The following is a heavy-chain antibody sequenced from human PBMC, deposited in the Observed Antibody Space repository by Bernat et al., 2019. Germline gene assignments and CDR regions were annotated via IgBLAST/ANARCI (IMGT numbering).Heavy chain of an antibody. CDR3: ARRKHHDY. CDR1: GGSISSGSYH. CDR2: VYYSGST. V-gene: IGHV4-39*01. J-gene: IGHJ4*02. Sequence: QLQLQESGPGLVKPSETLSLTRTVSGGSISSGSYHWGWIRQPPGKGLEWIGSVYYSGSTYYNPSLKSRVTISVDTSKNPFSLKWSSVTAADTAVYYCARRKHHDYWGQGTLVTVSS.